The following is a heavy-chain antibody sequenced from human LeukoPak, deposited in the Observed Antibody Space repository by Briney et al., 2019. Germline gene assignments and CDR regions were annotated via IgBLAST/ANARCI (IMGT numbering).Heavy chain of an antibody. Sequence: GGSLRLSCAASGFTFTNAWMSWVRQAPGKGLEWVGRIKSKTDVGTIDYAAPVKGRFSISRDDSTNTVYLQMNSLKTEDTAVYYCTAGTGTSDFDYWGQGTLVTVSS. CDR3: TAGTGTSDFDY. J-gene: IGHJ4*02. V-gene: IGHV3-15*01. CDR1: GFTFTNAW. CDR2: IKSKTDVGTI. D-gene: IGHD1-7*01.